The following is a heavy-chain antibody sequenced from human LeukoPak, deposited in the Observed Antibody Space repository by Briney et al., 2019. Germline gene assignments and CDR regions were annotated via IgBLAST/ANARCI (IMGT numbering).Heavy chain of an antibody. CDR2: VHHDGSER. CDR1: RFTFSNYY. V-gene: IGHV3-30*02. D-gene: IGHD3-22*01. Sequence: GGSLRLSCAASRFTFSNYYMHWVRQAPGKGLEWVAVVHHDGSERYYADSVKGRFTISRDNSKNTLYVQMDSLRVEDTAVYYWPRGSGYYYNPGGKGTLVPVS. CDR3: PRGSGYYYNP. J-gene: IGHJ5*02.